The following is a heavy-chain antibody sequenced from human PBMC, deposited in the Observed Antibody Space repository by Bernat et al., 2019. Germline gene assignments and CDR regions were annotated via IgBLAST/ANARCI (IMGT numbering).Heavy chain of an antibody. J-gene: IGHJ4*02. CDR3: AANDSSSWYDV. CDR1: GITFSDYG. V-gene: IGHV3-23*01. Sequence: EVQMLESGGGLVQPGGSLRLSCAASGITFSDYGMSWVRQAPGKGLECVSAINHGGDSSYYADSVKGRFTTSRDNSKNTLYLQMNSLRPEDTAIYYCAANDSSSWYDVWGQGSLVDVSS. CDR2: INHGGDSS. D-gene: IGHD6-13*01.